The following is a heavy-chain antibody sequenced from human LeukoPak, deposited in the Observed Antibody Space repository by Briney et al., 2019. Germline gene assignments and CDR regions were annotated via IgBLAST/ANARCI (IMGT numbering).Heavy chain of an antibody. V-gene: IGHV3-66*02. J-gene: IGHJ6*02. CDR2: IYSGGST. Sequence: GGSLRLSCAAPGFTVSSNYMSWVRQAPGKGLEWVSVIYSGGSTYYADSVKGRFTISRDNSKNTLYLQMNSLRAEDTAVYYCARDSSSWRYYYYYGMDVWGQGTTVTVSS. D-gene: IGHD6-13*01. CDR1: GFTVSSNY. CDR3: ARDSSSWRYYYYYGMDV.